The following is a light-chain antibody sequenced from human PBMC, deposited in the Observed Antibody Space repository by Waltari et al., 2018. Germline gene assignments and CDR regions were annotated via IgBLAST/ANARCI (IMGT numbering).Light chain of an antibody. CDR1: QDIGHF. V-gene: IGKV1-16*02. J-gene: IGKJ3*01. Sequence: DIQMTQSPSSLSASVGGRVTITCRASQDIGHFLAWFQQRPGKAPESLIYAASSLQSRVPSKFSGSGSGTDFTLTISNLQPEDFATYYCQQYKSYPFTFGPGTTVDSK. CDR3: QQYKSYPFT. CDR2: AAS.